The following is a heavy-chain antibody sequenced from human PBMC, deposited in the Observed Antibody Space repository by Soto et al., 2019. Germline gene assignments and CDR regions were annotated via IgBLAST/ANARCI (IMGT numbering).Heavy chain of an antibody. V-gene: IGHV1-69*13. CDR1: GGTFSSYA. J-gene: IGHJ6*02. CDR2: IIPIFGTA. CDR3: ARDPEYSSSRNYGMDV. Sequence: SVKVSCKASGGTFSSYAISWVRQAPGQGLEWMGGIIPIFGTANYAQKFQGRVTITADESTSTAYMELSSLRSEDTAVYYCARDPEYSSSRNYGMDVWGQGTTVTVSS. D-gene: IGHD6-6*01.